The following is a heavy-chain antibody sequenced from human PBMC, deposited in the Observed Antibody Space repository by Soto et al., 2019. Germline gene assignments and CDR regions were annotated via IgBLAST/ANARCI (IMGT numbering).Heavy chain of an antibody. CDR2: IKQDGSEK. Sequence: GGSLRLSCAASGFPFSSYWMSWVRQAPGKGLELVADIKQDGSEKHYVDSVKGRFTISRDNVENSLYLQMNSLRAEDTAVYYCARDHTSPGITGDYWGQGTLVT. V-gene: IGHV3-7*01. D-gene: IGHD6-13*01. CDR3: ARDHTSPGITGDY. J-gene: IGHJ4*02. CDR1: GFPFSSYW.